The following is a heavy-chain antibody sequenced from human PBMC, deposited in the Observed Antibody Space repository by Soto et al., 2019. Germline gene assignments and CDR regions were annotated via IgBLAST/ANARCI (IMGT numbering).Heavy chain of an antibody. D-gene: IGHD3-22*01. J-gene: IGHJ2*01. Sequence: PGGSLRLSCAASGFTFSSYAMSWVRQAPGKGLEWVSAISGSGGSTYYADSVKGRFTISRDNSKNTLYLQMNSLRAEDTAVYYCAKEPHTYYYDSSGPYFDLWGRGTLVTVSS. CDR1: GFTFSSYA. V-gene: IGHV3-23*01. CDR2: ISGSGGST. CDR3: AKEPHTYYYDSSGPYFDL.